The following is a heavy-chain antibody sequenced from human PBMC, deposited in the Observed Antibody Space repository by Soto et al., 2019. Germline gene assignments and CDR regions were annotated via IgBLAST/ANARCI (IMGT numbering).Heavy chain of an antibody. Sequence: SETLSLTCTVSGGSISSYYWSWIRQPPGKGLEWIGYIYYSGSTNYNPPLKSRVTISVDTSKNQFSLKLSSVTAADTAVYYCARVSPLYYYDSSGYFGGWFDPWGQGTLGTGSA. V-gene: IGHV4-59*01. CDR2: IYYSGST. J-gene: IGHJ5*02. CDR3: ARVSPLYYYDSSGYFGGWFDP. D-gene: IGHD3-22*01. CDR1: GGSISSYY.